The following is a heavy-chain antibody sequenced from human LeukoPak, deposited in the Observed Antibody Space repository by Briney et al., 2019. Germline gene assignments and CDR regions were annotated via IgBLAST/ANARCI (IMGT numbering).Heavy chain of an antibody. D-gene: IGHD1-26*01. CDR3: ARESGSYFDY. CDR2: ISSSSSYI. V-gene: IGHV3-21*01. Sequence: GGSLRLSCAASGFTFSSYSMNWVRQAPGKGLEWVSSISSSSSYICYADSVKGRFTISRDNAKNSLYLQMNSLRAEDTAVYYYARESGSYFDYWGQGTLVTVSS. CDR1: GFTFSSYS. J-gene: IGHJ4*02.